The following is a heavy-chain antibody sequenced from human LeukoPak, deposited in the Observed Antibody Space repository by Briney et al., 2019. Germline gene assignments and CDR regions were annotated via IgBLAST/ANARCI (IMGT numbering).Heavy chain of an antibody. J-gene: IGHJ4*02. CDR1: GFTFSSYV. V-gene: IGHV3-48*04. Sequence: GGSLRLSCAAPGFTFSSYVMNWVRQAPGKGLEWVSYISSSSDTIYYADSVKGRFTISRDNAKNSLYLQMYSLRAEDTAVYYCARDHGGYYYRLGDYWGQGTLVTVSS. CDR3: ARDHGGYYYRLGDY. D-gene: IGHD3-22*01. CDR2: ISSSSDTI.